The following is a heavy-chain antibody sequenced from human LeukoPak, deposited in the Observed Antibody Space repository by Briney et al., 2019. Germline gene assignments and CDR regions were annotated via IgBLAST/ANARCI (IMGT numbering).Heavy chain of an antibody. CDR1: GFTFSSYS. Sequence: PGGSLRLSCAASGFTFSSYSMNWVRQAPGKGLEWVSSISSSSSYIYYADSVKGRFTISRDNAKNSLYLQMNSLRAEDTAVYYCARDGFIVVVPAAIRYYYYGMDVWGQGTTVTVSS. D-gene: IGHD2-2*01. CDR2: ISSSSSYI. CDR3: ARDGFIVVVPAAIRYYYYGMDV. J-gene: IGHJ6*02. V-gene: IGHV3-21*01.